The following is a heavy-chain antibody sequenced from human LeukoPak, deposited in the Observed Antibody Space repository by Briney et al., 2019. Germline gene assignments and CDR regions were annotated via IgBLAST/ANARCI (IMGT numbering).Heavy chain of an antibody. Sequence: GGSLRLSCAASGFTFSSYAMSWVRQAPGKGLEWVSAISGSAGNTHYADSVKGRFTISRDNSKNTLYLQMNSLRAEDTAVYYCAKLVGATPPGDDYWGQGTLVTVSS. J-gene: IGHJ4*02. CDR1: GFTFSSYA. CDR3: AKLVGATPPGDDY. CDR2: ISGSAGNT. D-gene: IGHD1-26*01. V-gene: IGHV3-23*01.